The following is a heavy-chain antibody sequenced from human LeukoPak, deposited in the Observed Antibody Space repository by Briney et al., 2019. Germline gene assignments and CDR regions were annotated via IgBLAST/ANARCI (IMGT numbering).Heavy chain of an antibody. CDR2: VNPADSDT. D-gene: IGHD6-19*01. Sequence: GESLKISCKGSGYSFTSYWIAWVRQMPGKGLEWMGIVNPADSDTRHSPSFQGQVTISVDKSISTAYLQWSSLKASDTAMYYCARRSSGWYLDYWGQGTLVTVSS. V-gene: IGHV5-51*01. J-gene: IGHJ4*02. CDR1: GYSFTSYW. CDR3: ARRSSGWYLDY.